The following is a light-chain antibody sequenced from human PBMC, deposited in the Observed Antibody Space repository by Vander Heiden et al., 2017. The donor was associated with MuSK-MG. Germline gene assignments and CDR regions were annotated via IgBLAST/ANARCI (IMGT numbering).Light chain of an antibody. Sequence: DIQMTQSPSSLSASVGDRVTITCRASQSISSYLNWYQQKPGKTPKLLIYAASSLQSGVPSRFSGSASGTDFTLTIRRLHPEDFATYYCQGSDGTLHTFGGGTKVEIK. V-gene: IGKV1-39*01. J-gene: IGKJ4*01. CDR3: QGSDGTLHT. CDR2: AAS. CDR1: QSISSY.